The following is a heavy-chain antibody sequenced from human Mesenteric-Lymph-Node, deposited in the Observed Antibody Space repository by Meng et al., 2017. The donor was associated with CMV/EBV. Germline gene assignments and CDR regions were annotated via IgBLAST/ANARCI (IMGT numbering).Heavy chain of an antibody. CDR3: ARDFYSGGTRDAFEI. D-gene: IGHD2/OR15-2a*01. Sequence: ASVKVSCKTSGYSFADYYLHWVRQAPGQGLEWMGWINPHTGGTNSGQKFLERAIMTRDTSISTAYMELRSLRSDDTAVYYCARDFYSGGTRDAFEIWGQGTVVTVSS. CDR1: GYSFADYY. J-gene: IGHJ3*02. CDR2: INPHTGGT. V-gene: IGHV1-2*02.